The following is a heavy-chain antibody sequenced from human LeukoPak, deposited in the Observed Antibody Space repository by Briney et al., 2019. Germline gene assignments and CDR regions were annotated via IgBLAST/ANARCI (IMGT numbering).Heavy chain of an antibody. CDR3: ARDGPDYGDYGDY. Sequence: PGGSLRFSCAASGFTFSSYWMSWVRQPSGKGLEWVANIKQDGSEKYYVDSVKGRFTISRDNSKNTLYLQMNSLRAEDTAVYYCARDGPDYGDYGDYWGQGTLVTVSS. CDR1: GFTFSSYW. J-gene: IGHJ4*02. V-gene: IGHV3-7*01. D-gene: IGHD4-17*01. CDR2: IKQDGSEK.